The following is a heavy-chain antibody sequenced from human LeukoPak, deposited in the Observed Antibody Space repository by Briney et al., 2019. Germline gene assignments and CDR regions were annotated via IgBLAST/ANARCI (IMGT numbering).Heavy chain of an antibody. D-gene: IGHD6-6*01. J-gene: IGHJ4*02. CDR2: ISGSGGST. CDR3: ANWIGSSSRDY. Sequence: PGGSLRLSCAASGFTFSSYAMSWVRQAPGKGLEWVSAISGSGGSTYYADSVKGRFTISRDNSKNTLYLQMDSLRTEDTAVYYCANWIGSSSRDYWGQGTLVTVSS. V-gene: IGHV3-23*01. CDR1: GFTFSSYA.